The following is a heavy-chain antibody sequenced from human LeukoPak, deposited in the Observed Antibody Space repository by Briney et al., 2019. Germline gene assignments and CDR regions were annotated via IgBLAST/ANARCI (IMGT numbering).Heavy chain of an antibody. CDR3: AKLIQLLFDY. Sequence: PGGSLRLSCAASGLTVSTNYMGWVREAPGKGLEWVSVIYDTGATHYADSVKGRLTISRDISKNTLYLQMNSLRAEDTAVYYCAKLIQLLFDYWGQGTLVTVSS. V-gene: IGHV3-53*01. J-gene: IGHJ4*02. D-gene: IGHD5-18*01. CDR2: IYDTGAT. CDR1: GLTVSTNY.